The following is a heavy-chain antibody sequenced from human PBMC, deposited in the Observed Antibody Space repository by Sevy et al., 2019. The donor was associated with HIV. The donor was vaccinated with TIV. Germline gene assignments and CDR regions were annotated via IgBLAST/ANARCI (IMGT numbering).Heavy chain of an antibody. CDR2: IYYSGST. Sequence: SETLSLTCTVSGGSISSYYWSWIRQPPGKGLEWIGYIYYSGSTNYNPSLKSRVTISVDTSKNQFSLKLSSVTAADTAVYYCASYGIAAADPATFDYWGQGTLVTVSS. CDR3: ASYGIAAADPATFDY. D-gene: IGHD6-13*01. J-gene: IGHJ4*02. V-gene: IGHV4-59*12. CDR1: GGSISSYY.